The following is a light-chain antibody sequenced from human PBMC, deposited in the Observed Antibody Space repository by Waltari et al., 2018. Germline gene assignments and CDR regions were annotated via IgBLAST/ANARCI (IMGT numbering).Light chain of an antibody. V-gene: IGKV1-16*02. J-gene: IGKJ2*01. Sequence: DIQMTQSPSSLSASVGDRVTITCRASQDISNFLGWFQQKPGKAPKSLIYDAINLQSGVPSKFSDSGSGTEFTLTINSLQPEDFATYYCQQYKNYPYTFGQGTKLDIK. CDR1: QDISNF. CDR2: DAI. CDR3: QQYKNYPYT.